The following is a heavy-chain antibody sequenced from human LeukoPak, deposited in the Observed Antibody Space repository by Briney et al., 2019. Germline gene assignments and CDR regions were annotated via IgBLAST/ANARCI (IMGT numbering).Heavy chain of an antibody. CDR2: ISWNSGSI. V-gene: IGHV3-9*01. CDR1: GFTFDDYA. J-gene: IGHJ3*02. D-gene: IGHD3-10*01. CDR3: VRGVINAFDI. Sequence: GGSLRLSCAASGFTFDDYAMHWVRQAPGKGLEWVSGISWNSGSIGYADSVKGRFTISRDNAKNSLYLQMNSLRAEDTAVYYCVRGVINAFDIWGQGTMVTVSS.